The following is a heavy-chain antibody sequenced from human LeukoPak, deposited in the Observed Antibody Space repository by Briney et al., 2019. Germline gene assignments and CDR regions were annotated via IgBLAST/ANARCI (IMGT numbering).Heavy chain of an antibody. J-gene: IGHJ6*03. D-gene: IGHD5-12*01. CDR2: IYTSGST. Sequence: PSETLSLTCTVSGGSMSSYYWSWIRQPPGKGLEWIGFIYTSGSTNYNPSLRSRVTISVDTSKNHFSLKLSSVTAADTAVYYCARHLSGYDYLHYYYYYYMDVWGKGTTVTVSS. CDR3: ARHLSGYDYLHYYYYYYMDV. V-gene: IGHV4-59*08. CDR1: GGSMSSYY.